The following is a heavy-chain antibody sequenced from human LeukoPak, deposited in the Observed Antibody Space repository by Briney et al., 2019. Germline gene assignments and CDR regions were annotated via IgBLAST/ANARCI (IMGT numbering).Heavy chain of an antibody. J-gene: IGHJ4*02. CDR2: IHYSGST. CDR1: GGSITSGDSY. Sequence: PSETLSLTCTVSGGSITSGDSYWSWIRQPPGKGLEWIAYIHYSGSTYYNPSLKSRVTISVDTSKNQFSLKLSSVTAADTAVYYCARGNRREYDYVWGSYRPYFDYWGQGALVTVSS. D-gene: IGHD3-16*02. CDR3: ARGNRREYDYVWGSYRPYFDY. V-gene: IGHV4-30-4*08.